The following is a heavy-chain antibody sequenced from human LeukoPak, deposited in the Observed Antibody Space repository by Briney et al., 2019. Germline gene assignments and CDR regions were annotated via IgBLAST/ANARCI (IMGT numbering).Heavy chain of an antibody. CDR3: ARSGSPGGDCLECYFCY. Sequence: ASLKLSCKPSMVTSSIYATGSVPHAPGQGLEWRGGIIPIFGTANYTQPLQVRVPNTADGSTSTAYMELSRLRPEDTAVYYCARSGSPGGDCLECYFCYWGQGTLVTVAS. CDR1: MVTSSIYA. J-gene: IGHJ4*02. V-gene: IGHV1-69*13. D-gene: IGHD2-21*02. CDR2: IIPIFGTA.